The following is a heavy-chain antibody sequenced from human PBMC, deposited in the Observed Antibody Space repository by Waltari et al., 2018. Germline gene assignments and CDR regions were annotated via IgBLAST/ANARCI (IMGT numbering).Heavy chain of an antibody. V-gene: IGHV4-39*07. Sequence: QLQLQESGPGLVKPSETLSLTCTVSGYSISSTSYYWGWIRQPPGRGLEWIGSIFYSGSTNYNPSLKSRLTISGDTSKNQFSLKLSSVTAADTAVYYCAGMGVADAFDIWGQGTMVTVSS. J-gene: IGHJ3*02. D-gene: IGHD3-16*01. CDR3: AGMGVADAFDI. CDR1: GYSISSTSYY. CDR2: IFYSGST.